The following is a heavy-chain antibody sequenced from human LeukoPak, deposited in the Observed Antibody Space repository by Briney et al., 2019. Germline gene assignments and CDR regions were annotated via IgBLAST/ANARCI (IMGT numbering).Heavy chain of an antibody. CDR1: GFTFSSYA. D-gene: IGHD6-19*01. V-gene: IGHV3-23*01. CDR3: ARKDRAVAGIFDY. Sequence: GGSLRLSCAASGFTFSSYAMSWVRQAPGKGLEWVSAISGSGGSTYYTDSVKGRFTISRDNSKNTLYLQMNSLRAEDTAVYYCARKDRAVAGIFDYWGQGTLVTVSS. J-gene: IGHJ4*02. CDR2: ISGSGGST.